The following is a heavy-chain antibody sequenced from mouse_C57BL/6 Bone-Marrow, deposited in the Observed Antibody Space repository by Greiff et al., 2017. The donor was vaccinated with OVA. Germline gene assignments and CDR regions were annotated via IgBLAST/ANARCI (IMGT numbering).Heavy chain of an antibody. J-gene: IGHJ1*03. CDR1: GFTFSDFY. V-gene: IGHV7-1*01. CDR3: ARDAHDYGSSCRWWYFDV. Sequence: EVMLVESGGGLVQSGRSLRLSCATSGFTFSDFYMEWVRQAPGKGLEWIAASRNKANDYTTEYSASVKGRFIVSRDTSQSILYLQMNALRAEDTASYYCARDAHDYGSSCRWWYFDVWGTGTTVTVSS. CDR2: SRNKANDYTT. D-gene: IGHD1-1*01.